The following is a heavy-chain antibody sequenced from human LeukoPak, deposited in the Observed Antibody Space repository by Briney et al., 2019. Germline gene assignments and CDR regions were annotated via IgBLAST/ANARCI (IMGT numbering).Heavy chain of an antibody. D-gene: IGHD3-9*01. J-gene: IGHJ6*04. CDR1: GGTFSSYA. CDR3: ARYYDILTGSIPQPPGYYYYYRMDV. Sequence: SVKVSCKASGGTFSSYAISWVRQAPGQGLEWMGGIIPIFGTANYAQKFQGRVTITADESTSTAYMELSSLRSEDTAVYYCARYYDILTGSIPQPPGYYYYYRMDVWGKGTTVTVSS. V-gene: IGHV1-69*13. CDR2: IIPIFGTA.